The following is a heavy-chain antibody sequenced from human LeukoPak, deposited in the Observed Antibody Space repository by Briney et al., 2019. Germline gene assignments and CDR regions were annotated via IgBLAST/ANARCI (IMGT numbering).Heavy chain of an antibody. D-gene: IGHD3-9*01. V-gene: IGHV1-69*01. Sequence: PVASVKVSCKASGGTFSSYAISWVRQAPGQGLEWMGGLFLIFGTANYAQKFQGRVTVTADESTSTAYMALSSLRSEDTAVYYCARGAGVLTGYYTSPPLFDYWGQGTLVTVSS. CDR3: ARGAGVLTGYYTSPPLFDY. CDR2: LFLIFGTA. J-gene: IGHJ4*02. CDR1: GGTFSSYA.